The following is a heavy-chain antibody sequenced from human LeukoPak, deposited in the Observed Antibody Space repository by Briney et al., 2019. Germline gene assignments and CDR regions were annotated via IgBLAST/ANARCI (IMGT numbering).Heavy chain of an antibody. CDR3: ASRDTTSYWYFDL. Sequence: PSETLSPTCTVSGGSISSGDYYWSWIRQPPGKGLEWIGYIYYSGSTYYNPSLKSRVTISVDTSKNQFSLKLSSVTAADTAVYYCASRDTTSYWYFDLWGRGTLVTVSS. CDR1: GGSISSGDYY. D-gene: IGHD4-17*01. CDR2: IYYSGST. V-gene: IGHV4-30-4*01. J-gene: IGHJ2*01.